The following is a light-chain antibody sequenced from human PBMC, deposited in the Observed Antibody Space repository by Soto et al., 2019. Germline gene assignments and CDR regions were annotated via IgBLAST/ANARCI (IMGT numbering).Light chain of an antibody. CDR1: QSVSSY. CDR3: QQYNNWPPWT. CDR2: GAS. Sequence: EIVMTQSPATLSVSPWEGATLSCRASQSVSSYLAWYQQKPGQAPRLLIYGASTRATGIPARFSGSGSGTEFTLIISSLQSEDFAVYYCQQYNNWPPWTFGQGTKVDIK. V-gene: IGKV3-15*01. J-gene: IGKJ1*01.